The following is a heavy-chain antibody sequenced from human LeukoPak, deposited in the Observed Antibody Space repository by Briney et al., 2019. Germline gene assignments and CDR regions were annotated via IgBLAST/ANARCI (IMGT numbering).Heavy chain of an antibody. J-gene: IGHJ4*02. V-gene: IGHV3-48*03. CDR1: GLTSSSYE. CDR3: ARATARGYYYDSSSPDTY. Sequence: AESLTLSCAASGLTSSSYEMNWVRQPPATGLEGVSYIRISGSTIYYAASVKGRFTISRDNAKNSLYLQMNSLRAEDTAVYYCARATARGYYYDSSSPDTYWHQGTLVTVSS. D-gene: IGHD3-22*01. CDR2: IRISGSTI.